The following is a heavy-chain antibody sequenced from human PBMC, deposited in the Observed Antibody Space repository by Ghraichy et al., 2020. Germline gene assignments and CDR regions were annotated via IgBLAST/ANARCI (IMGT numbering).Heavy chain of an antibody. CDR3: ARGGRYYDSSWGGAFDI. CDR2: INPNSGGT. V-gene: IGHV1-2*04. CDR1: GYTFTGYY. Sequence: ASVKVSCKASGYTFTGYYMHWVRQAPGQGLEWMGWINPNSGGTNYAQKFQGWVTMTRDTSISTAYMELSRLRSDDTAVYYCARGGRYYDSSWGGAFDIWGQGTMVTVSS. D-gene: IGHD3-22*01. J-gene: IGHJ3*02.